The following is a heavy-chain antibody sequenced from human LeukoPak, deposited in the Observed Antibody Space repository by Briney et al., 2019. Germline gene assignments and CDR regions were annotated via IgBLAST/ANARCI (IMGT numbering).Heavy chain of an antibody. CDR3: ARGRVSSGYYEYYYYGMDV. J-gene: IGHJ6*02. CDR2: IYSGGST. V-gene: IGHV3-66*01. CDR1: GFTVSSNY. Sequence: GGSLRLSCAASGFTVSSNYMSWVRQAPGKGLEWVSVIYSGGSTYYADSVKGRFTISRDNSKNTLYLQMNSLRAEDTAVYYCARGRVSSGYYEYYYYGMDVWGQGTTVTVSS. D-gene: IGHD3-22*01.